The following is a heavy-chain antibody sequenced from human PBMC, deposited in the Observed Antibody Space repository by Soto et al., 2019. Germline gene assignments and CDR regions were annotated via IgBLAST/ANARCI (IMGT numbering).Heavy chain of an antibody. Sequence: QVQLVQSGAEVKKPGASVKVSCNASGYTFTTYYIHWVRQAPGQGLEWMGIINPSGGSTTYAQKFQGRVTRTRDTSTSTGDMELSSLRSEDTAVYFCARSDFDWLSQARYYFDYWGQGTLVTVSS. CDR2: INPSGGST. CDR1: GYTFTTYY. CDR3: ARSDFDWLSQARYYFDY. V-gene: IGHV1-46*01. J-gene: IGHJ4*02. D-gene: IGHD3-9*01.